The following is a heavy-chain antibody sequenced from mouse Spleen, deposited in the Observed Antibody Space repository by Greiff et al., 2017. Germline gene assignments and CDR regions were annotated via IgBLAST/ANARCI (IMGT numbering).Heavy chain of an antibody. CDR2: INYDGSST. D-gene: IGHD2-3*01. V-gene: IGHV5-16*01. J-gene: IGHJ4*01. CDR1: GFTFSDYY. Sequence: EVKLVESEGGLVQPGSSMKLSCTASGFTFSDYYMAWVRQVPEKGLEWVANINYDGSSTYYLDSLKSRFIISRDNAKNILYLQMSSLKSEDTATYYCARDQGYDPYAMDYWGQGTSVTVSS. CDR3: ARDQGYDPYAMDY.